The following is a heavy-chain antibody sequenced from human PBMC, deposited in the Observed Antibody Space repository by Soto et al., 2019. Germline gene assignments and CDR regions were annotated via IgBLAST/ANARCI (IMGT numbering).Heavy chain of an antibody. V-gene: IGHV1-24*01. CDR2: FDPEDGET. CDR3: ASDMSYSYGSGFFDL. CDR1: GYSHTKFS. J-gene: IGHJ2*01. Sequence: QVPLVQSGAEVKKPGASVKVTCKVSGYSHTKFSMHWVRQAPGKGLEWMGGFDPEDGETIYAQKFQGRVTMTEDTSTDTAYMELRSLTSEDTALYYCASDMSYSYGSGFFDLWGRGTLVTVSS. D-gene: IGHD3-10*01.